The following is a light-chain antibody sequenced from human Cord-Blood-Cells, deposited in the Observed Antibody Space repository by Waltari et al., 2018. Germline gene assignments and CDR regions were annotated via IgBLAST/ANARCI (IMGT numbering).Light chain of an antibody. J-gene: IGLJ1*01. Sequence: SYVLTQPPSVSVAPGQTARITCGGTHIGSKSVHWYPQKPGQAPVLVVYDDSDRPSGIPERFSGSNSGNTATLTISRVEAGDEADYYYQVWDSSSDHQDYVFGTGTKVTVL. CDR1: HIGSKS. V-gene: IGLV3-21*02. CDR2: DDS. CDR3: QVWDSSSDHQDYV.